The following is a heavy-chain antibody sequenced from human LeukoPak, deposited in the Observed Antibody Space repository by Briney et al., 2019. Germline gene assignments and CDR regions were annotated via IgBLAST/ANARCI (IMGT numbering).Heavy chain of an antibody. J-gene: IGHJ4*02. V-gene: IGHV4-61*01. CDR3: ARVVENIGHYDSSGYLFDY. D-gene: IGHD3-22*01. CDR2: IYYSGST. CDR1: GGSVSSGSYY. Sequence: PSETLSLTCTVSGGSVSSGSYYWSWIRQPPGKGLERIGYIYYSGSTNYNPSLKSRVTISVDTSKNQFSLKLSSVTAADTAVYYCARVVENIGHYDSSGYLFDYWGQGTLVTVSS.